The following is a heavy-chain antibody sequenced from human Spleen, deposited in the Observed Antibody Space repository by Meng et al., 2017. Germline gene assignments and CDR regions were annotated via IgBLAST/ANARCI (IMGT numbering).Heavy chain of an antibody. CDR1: GGSIGSTIYY. D-gene: IGHD6-13*01. V-gene: IGHV4-39*07. CDR3: ARDRSDSWTEY. J-gene: IGHJ4*02. Sequence: SETLSLTCTVSGGSIGSTIYYWGWIRQPPGEGLEWIGSIHHSGSTYYNPSLKSRVSISVDMSKNQFSLKMSSVTAADTAVYYCARDRSDSWTEYWGQGTLVTVSS. CDR2: IHHSGST.